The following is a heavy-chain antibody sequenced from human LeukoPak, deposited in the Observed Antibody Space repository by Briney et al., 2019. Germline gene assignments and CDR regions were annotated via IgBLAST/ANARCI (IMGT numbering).Heavy chain of an antibody. CDR2: ISYDGGNK. J-gene: IGHJ4*02. Sequence: GRSLRLSCAASGFTFSGYAMHWVRQAPGKGLEWVAVISYDGGNKNYADSVKGRFTISRDNSENTLYLQMNSLRPEDTAVYYCARRGYNGYDYFDYWGQGTLVTVSS. CDR3: ARRGYNGYDYFDY. V-gene: IGHV3-30*04. D-gene: IGHD5-12*01. CDR1: GFTFSGYA.